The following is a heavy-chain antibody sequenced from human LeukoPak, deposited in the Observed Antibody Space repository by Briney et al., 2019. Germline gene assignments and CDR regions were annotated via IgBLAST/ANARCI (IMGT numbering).Heavy chain of an antibody. V-gene: IGHV3-23*01. CDR3: AKDDRWLQFCC. D-gene: IGHD5-24*01. J-gene: IGHJ4*02. CDR2: ISGSGGST. Sequence: GGSLRLSCAASGFTFSSYGMSWVRQAPGKGLEWVSAISGSGGSTYYADSVKGRFTISRDNSKNTVYLQMNSLRAEDTAVYYCAKDDRWLQFCCWGQGTLVTVSA. CDR1: GFTFSSYG.